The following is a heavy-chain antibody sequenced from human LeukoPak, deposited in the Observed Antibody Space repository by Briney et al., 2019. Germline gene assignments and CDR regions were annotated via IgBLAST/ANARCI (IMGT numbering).Heavy chain of an antibody. CDR3: ARDMAGTSLDWFDP. V-gene: IGHV4-59*01. CDR2: IYYSGST. CDR1: SGSISSYY. D-gene: IGHD6-19*01. Sequence: SETLSLTSTVSSGSISSYYWSWMRQPPGKGRAWMGYIYYSGSTNYNPSLKSRVTISVYTSKNQFSLKLSSVTAADTAVYYCARDMAGTSLDWFDPWGQGTLVTVSS. J-gene: IGHJ5*02.